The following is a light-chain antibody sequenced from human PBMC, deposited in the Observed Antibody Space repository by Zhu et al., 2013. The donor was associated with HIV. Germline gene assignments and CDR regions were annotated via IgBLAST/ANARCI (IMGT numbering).Light chain of an antibody. CDR2: WAS. V-gene: IGKV4-1*01. Sequence: DIVMTQSPDSLAVSLGERATINCKSSQSLLYSSNNKNYLAWYQQKPGQPPKLLIYWASTRESGVPDRFSGSGSGTDFTLTISSLQAEDVAVYYCQEYYSAPMCSFGLGGPKAGDQT. CDR1: QSLLYSSNNKNY. J-gene: IGKJ2*04. CDR3: QEYYSAPMCS.